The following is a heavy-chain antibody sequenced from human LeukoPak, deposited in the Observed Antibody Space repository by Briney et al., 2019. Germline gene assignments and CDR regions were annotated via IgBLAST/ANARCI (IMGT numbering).Heavy chain of an antibody. D-gene: IGHD3-10*02. CDR1: GFTLSSYW. CDR2: INSDGSST. V-gene: IGHV3-74*01. J-gene: IGHJ6*04. Sequence: GGSLRLSCAASGFTLSSYWMHWVRQAPGKGLVWVSRINSDGSSTSYADSVKGRFTISRDNAKNSLYLQMNSLRAEDTAVYYCAELGITMIGGVWGKGTTVTISS. CDR3: AELGITMIGGV.